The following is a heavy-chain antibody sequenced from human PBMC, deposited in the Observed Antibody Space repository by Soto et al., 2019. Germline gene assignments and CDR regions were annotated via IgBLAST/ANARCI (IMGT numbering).Heavy chain of an antibody. CDR2: IKRDGSGG. CDR1: GFSFSSYW. CDR3: ARDVFQGSSSTLYLDAFDI. J-gene: IGHJ3*02. V-gene: IGHV3-7*05. Sequence: EEQLVESGGGLVQPGGSLRLSCAASGFSFSSYWMTWVRQAPGKGLEWVANIKRDGSGGSYLDSVRGRFTVSRDNVRNSLYLQMDSLRAEDTALYYCARDVFQGSSSTLYLDAFDIWGQGTMVTVSS. D-gene: IGHD2-2*01.